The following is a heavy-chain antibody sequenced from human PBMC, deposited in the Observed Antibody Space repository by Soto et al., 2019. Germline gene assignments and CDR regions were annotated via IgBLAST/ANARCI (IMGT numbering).Heavy chain of an antibody. CDR1: GFTFSSYS. J-gene: IGHJ5*02. CDR2: ISSSSSTI. Sequence: GGSLRLSCAASGFTFSSYSMNWVRQAPGKGLEWVSYISSSSSTIYYADSVKGRFTISRDNAKNSLYLQMNSLRDEDTAVYYCARDHGSSWYALRWFDPWGQGTLVTVSS. V-gene: IGHV3-48*02. CDR3: ARDHGSSWYALRWFDP. D-gene: IGHD6-13*01.